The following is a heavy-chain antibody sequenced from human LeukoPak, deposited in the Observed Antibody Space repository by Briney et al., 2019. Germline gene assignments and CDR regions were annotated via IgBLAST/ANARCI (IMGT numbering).Heavy chain of an antibody. D-gene: IGHD6-19*01. CDR1: GGSISIGSYY. Sequence: SETLSLTCTVSGGSISIGSYYWSWIRQPAGKGLEWIGRIYTSGSTNYNPSLKSRGKISVDTSKNQFSLKLSSVTAADMAVYYCARRQGWYQGAPFDYWGQGTLVTVSS. CDR2: IYTSGST. CDR3: ARRQGWYQGAPFDY. V-gene: IGHV4-61*02. J-gene: IGHJ4*02.